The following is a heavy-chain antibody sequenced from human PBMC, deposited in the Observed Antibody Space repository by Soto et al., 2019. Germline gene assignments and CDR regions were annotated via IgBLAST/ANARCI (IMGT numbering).Heavy chain of an antibody. V-gene: IGHV4-39*01. CDR2: IYYSGST. CDR1: GGSISSSSYY. Sequence: QLQLQESGPGLVKPSETLSLTCTVSGGSISSSSYYWGWIRQPPGKGLEWIGSIYYSGSTYYNPSLKSRVTISVDTSKNQFSLKLSSVTAADTAVYYCASHDIVKNWFDPWGQGTLVTVSS. CDR3: ASHDIVKNWFDP. J-gene: IGHJ5*02. D-gene: IGHD2-15*01.